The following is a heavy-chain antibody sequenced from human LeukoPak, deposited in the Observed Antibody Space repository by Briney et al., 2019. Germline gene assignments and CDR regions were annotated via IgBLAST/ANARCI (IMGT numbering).Heavy chain of an antibody. CDR2: INAGNGNT. D-gene: IGHD5-18*01. CDR1: GYTFTGYA. V-gene: IGHV1-3*01. CDR3: ATEDSYGHEVWY. J-gene: IGHJ4*02. Sequence: ASVKVSCKASGYTFTGYAMHWVRQAPGQRLEWMGWINAGNGNTKYSQKFQGRVTITRDTSASTAYMELSSLRSEDTAVYYCATEDSYGHEVWYWGQGTLVTVSS.